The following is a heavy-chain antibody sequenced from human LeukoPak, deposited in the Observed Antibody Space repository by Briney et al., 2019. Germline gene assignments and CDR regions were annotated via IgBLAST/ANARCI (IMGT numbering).Heavy chain of an antibody. CDR1: GFTFSSYW. D-gene: IGHD5/OR15-5a*01. Sequence: GGSLLLSCAASGFTFSSYWMDWVRPAPGKGLEWVSVIYSGGSTYYADSVKGRFTISRDNSKNTLYLQMNSLRDADTAVYYSARVLRGYSVSMVYYCMYVWGKGDTVSISS. CDR2: IYSGGST. J-gene: IGHJ6*03. CDR3: ARVLRGYSVSMVYYCMYV. V-gene: IGHV3-53*01.